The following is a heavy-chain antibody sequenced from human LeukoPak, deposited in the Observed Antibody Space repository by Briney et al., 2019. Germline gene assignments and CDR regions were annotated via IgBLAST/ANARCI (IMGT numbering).Heavy chain of an antibody. CDR3: ARGQDYYDSSGSTRAGAFDI. CDR2: IIPIFGTA. V-gene: IGHV1-69*06. Sequence: VASVKVSCKASGGTFSSYAISWVRQAPGQGLEWMGGIIPIFGTANYAQKFQGRVTITADKSTSTAYMELSSLRSEDTAVYYCARGQDYYDSSGSTRAGAFDIWGQGTMVTVSS. CDR1: GGTFSSYA. D-gene: IGHD3-22*01. J-gene: IGHJ3*02.